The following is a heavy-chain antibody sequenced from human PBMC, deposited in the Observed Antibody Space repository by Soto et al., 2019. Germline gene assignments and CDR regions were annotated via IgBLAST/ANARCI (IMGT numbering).Heavy chain of an antibody. Sequence: QVQLQESGPGLVKPSGTLSLTCAVSGGSISTSKWWSWVRQPPEKGLEWIGEIYHSGSTNYNPSLQSRVTNAVAKSKNQFSLKLTSVTAADPAVYYCARKGYYGSGTFDYWGQGTLVPVSS. CDR3: ARKGYYGSGTFDY. CDR1: GGSISTSKW. V-gene: IGHV4-4*02. CDR2: IYHSGST. D-gene: IGHD3-10*01. J-gene: IGHJ4*02.